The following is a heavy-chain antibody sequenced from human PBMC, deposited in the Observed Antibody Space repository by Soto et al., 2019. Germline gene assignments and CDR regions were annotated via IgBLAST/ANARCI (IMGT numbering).Heavy chain of an antibody. Sequence: EVQLVESGGGLVKPGGSLRLSCAASGFSISSAWMNWVRQAPGKGLEWVGCIKTKTQGETTDYPAPVKGRFTISRDDSKNTLYLQMNSLKMEDTAVYYCTTGSVEGYWGQGTLVTVSS. CDR3: TTGSVEGY. J-gene: IGHJ4*02. CDR2: IKTKTQGETT. D-gene: IGHD3-3*01. V-gene: IGHV3-15*07. CDR1: GFSISSAW.